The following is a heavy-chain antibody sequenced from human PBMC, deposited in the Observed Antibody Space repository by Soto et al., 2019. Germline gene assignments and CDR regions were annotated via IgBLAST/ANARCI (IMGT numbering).Heavy chain of an antibody. D-gene: IGHD3-9*01. J-gene: IGHJ4*02. V-gene: IGHV3-23*01. CDR3: AKAYDILTGYCDY. CDR2: ISGSGGST. Sequence: GGSLRLSCAASGFTFSSYAMSWVRQAPGKGLEWVSAISGSGGSTYYADSVKGRFTISRDNSKNTLYLQMNSLRAEDTAVYCCAKAYDILTGYCDYWGQGTLVTVSS. CDR1: GFTFSSYA.